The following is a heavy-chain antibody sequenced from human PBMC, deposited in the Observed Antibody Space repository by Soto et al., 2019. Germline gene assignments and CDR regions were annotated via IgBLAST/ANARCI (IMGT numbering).Heavy chain of an antibody. Sequence: GGSLRLSCAASGFTSSSYAMSWVRQAPGKGLEWVSAISGSGGSTYYADSVKGRFTISRDNSKNTLYLQMNSLRAEDTAVYYCAKDQARYDSSGYYYEAFDIWGQGTMVTVSS. CDR2: ISGSGGST. CDR3: AKDQARYDSSGYYYEAFDI. V-gene: IGHV3-23*01. J-gene: IGHJ3*02. D-gene: IGHD3-22*01. CDR1: GFTSSSYA.